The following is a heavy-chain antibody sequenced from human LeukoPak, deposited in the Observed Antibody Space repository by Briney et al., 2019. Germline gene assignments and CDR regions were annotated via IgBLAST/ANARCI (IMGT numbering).Heavy chain of an antibody. Sequence: PSETLSLTCTVSGGSISSGSYYWSWIRQPAGKGLEWIGRIYTSGSTNYNPSLKSRVTISVDTSKNQFSLKLSSVTAADTAVYYCARRWFGELLYFVPRGWFDPWGQGTLVTVSS. CDR3: ARRWFGELLYFVPRGWFDP. CDR2: IYTSGST. J-gene: IGHJ5*02. D-gene: IGHD3-10*01. V-gene: IGHV4-61*02. CDR1: GGSISSGSYY.